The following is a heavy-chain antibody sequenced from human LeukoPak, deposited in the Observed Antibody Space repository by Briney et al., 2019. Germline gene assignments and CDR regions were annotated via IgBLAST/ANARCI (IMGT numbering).Heavy chain of an antibody. CDR3: AKGAYHGD. Sequence: PGGSLRLSCAASGFIFSNNGMSWVRQAPGRGLEWVSSIRGSAGNAYYADSVKGRFTISRDDSTNTLYLQMNSLRADDTAIYYCAKGAYHGDWGQGTLVTVSS. CDR2: IRGSAGNA. J-gene: IGHJ4*02. CDR1: GFIFSNNG. V-gene: IGHV3-23*01. D-gene: IGHD4-17*01.